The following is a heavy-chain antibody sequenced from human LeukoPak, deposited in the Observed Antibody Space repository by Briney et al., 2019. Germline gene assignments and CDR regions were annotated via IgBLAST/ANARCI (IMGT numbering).Heavy chain of an antibody. D-gene: IGHD5-18*01. CDR1: GFTFSSYA. V-gene: IGHV3-30*04. Sequence: GGSLRLSCAASGFTFSSYAMYWVRQAPGKGLEWVAVISYDGSNKYYADSVKGRFTISRDNSKNTLYLQMNSLRAEDTAVYYCARGGLYSYGYAGYWGQGTLVTVSS. J-gene: IGHJ4*02. CDR3: ARGGLYSYGYAGY. CDR2: ISYDGSNK.